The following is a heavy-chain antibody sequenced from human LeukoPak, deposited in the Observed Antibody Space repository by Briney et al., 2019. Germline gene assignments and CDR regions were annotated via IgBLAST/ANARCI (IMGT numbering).Heavy chain of an antibody. J-gene: IGHJ4*02. D-gene: IGHD2-2*01. CDR1: GGSISSHY. CDR2: IYYSGST. CDR3: ARVGCSSTSCYRAFDY. Sequence: SETLSLTCTVSGGSISSHYWSWIRQPPGKGLEWIGYIYYSGSTNYNPSLKSRVTISVDTSKNRFSLKLSSVTAADTAVYYCARVGCSSTSCYRAFDYWGQGTLVTVSS. V-gene: IGHV4-59*11.